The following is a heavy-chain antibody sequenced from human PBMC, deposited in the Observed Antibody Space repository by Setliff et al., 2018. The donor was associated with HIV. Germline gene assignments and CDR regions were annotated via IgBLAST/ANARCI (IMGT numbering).Heavy chain of an antibody. V-gene: IGHV4-59*01. Sequence: ASETLSLTCTVSGGSISSYDWSWIRQPPGKGLEWIGYIYYSGITNYNPSLKSRVTISVDTSKNQFSLKLSSVIAADTAVYYCARTYGSGEHWFDPWGQGTLVTVSS. D-gene: IGHD3-10*01. J-gene: IGHJ5*02. CDR3: ARTYGSGEHWFDP. CDR1: GGSISSYD. CDR2: IYYSGIT.